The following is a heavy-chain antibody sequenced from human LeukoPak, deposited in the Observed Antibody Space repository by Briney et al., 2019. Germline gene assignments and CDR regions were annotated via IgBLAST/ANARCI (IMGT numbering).Heavy chain of an antibody. V-gene: IGHV3-23*01. CDR2: ISGSGGST. J-gene: IGHJ3*02. CDR1: GFTFSSYA. CDR3: ARDHWDMVRGVNAFDI. D-gene: IGHD3-10*01. Sequence: GGSLRLSCAASGFTFSSYAMSWVRQAPGKGLEWVSAISGSGGSTYYADSVKGRFTISRDNSKNTLYLQMNSLRAEDTAVYYCARDHWDMVRGVNAFDIWGQGTMVTVSS.